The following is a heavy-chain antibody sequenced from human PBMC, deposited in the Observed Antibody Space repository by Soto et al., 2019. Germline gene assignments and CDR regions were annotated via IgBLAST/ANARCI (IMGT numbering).Heavy chain of an antibody. CDR2: INPNNGGA. CDR3: ARVPVSDFVWGSYRYTFDS. J-gene: IGHJ4*02. V-gene: IGHV1-2*02. D-gene: IGHD3-16*02. CDR1: GYAFTDHY. Sequence: QGPLVQSGAEVKKPGASVKVSCKASGYAFTDHYIHWVRQAPGQGLDWMGWINPNNGGANYALNFRGRVTMTRDTSITTAYMERTSLTSDDTAVYFCARVPVSDFVWGSYRYTFDSWGQGTLVTVSS.